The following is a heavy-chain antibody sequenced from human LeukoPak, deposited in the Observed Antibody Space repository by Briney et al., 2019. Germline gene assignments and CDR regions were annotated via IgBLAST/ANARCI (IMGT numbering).Heavy chain of an antibody. CDR1: GFTFSSYS. CDR2: ISSSSSYI. J-gene: IGHJ4*02. V-gene: IGHV3-21*01. Sequence: GGSLRLSCAASGFTFSSYSMNWVRQAPGKGLEWVSSISSSSSYIYYADSVKGRFTISRDNAKNSLYLQMNGLRAEDTAVYYCARLMANYGDYVDYWGQGTLVTVSS. D-gene: IGHD4-17*01. CDR3: ARLMANYGDYVDY.